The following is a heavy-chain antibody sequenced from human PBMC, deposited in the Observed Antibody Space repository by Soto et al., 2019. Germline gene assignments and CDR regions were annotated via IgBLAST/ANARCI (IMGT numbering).Heavy chain of an antibody. CDR3: ARDFTDSSGPTLGIAV. CDR1: GGSISSGGYY. D-gene: IGHD6-19*01. J-gene: IGHJ6*02. Sequence: QVQLQESGPVLVKPSQTLSLTCTVSGGSISSGGYYWSWIRQHPGKCLEWIGYIYYSGSTYYNPSLKGRVTISVDTSKNQFSLKLSSVTAADTAVYYCARDFTDSSGPTLGIAVWGQGTTVTVSS. V-gene: IGHV4-31*03. CDR2: IYYSGST.